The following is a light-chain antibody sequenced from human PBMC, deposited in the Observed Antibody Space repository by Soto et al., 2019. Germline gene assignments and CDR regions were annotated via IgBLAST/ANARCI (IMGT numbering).Light chain of an antibody. CDR3: SSYASSGTLYV. CDR1: SSDVGGYNY. J-gene: IGLJ1*01. V-gene: IGLV2-14*01. Sequence: QSALTQPASVSGSPGQSITISCTGTSSDVGGYNYVSWYQQHPGKAPKLMIYEVTYRPSGVSDRFSGSKSGNTASLTVSALQAEDEADYYCSSYASSGTLYVFGTGTKVTVL. CDR2: EVT.